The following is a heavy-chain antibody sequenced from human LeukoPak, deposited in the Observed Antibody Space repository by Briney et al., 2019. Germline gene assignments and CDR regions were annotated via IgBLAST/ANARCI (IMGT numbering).Heavy chain of an antibody. CDR2: INTDGSST. Sequence: GGSLRLSCAASGFTFSSYWMHWVRQAPGKGLVWVSRINTDGSSTSYADSVKGRFTISRDNAKNTLYLQMNSLRAEDTAVYYCAKSYYDSSGYYYFTDYWGQGTLVTVSS. J-gene: IGHJ4*02. V-gene: IGHV3-74*01. D-gene: IGHD3-22*01. CDR1: GFTFSSYW. CDR3: AKSYYDSSGYYYFTDY.